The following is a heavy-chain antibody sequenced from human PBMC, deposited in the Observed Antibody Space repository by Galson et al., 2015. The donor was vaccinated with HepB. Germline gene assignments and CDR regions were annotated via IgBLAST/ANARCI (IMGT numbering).Heavy chain of an antibody. CDR1: GYTFTNYV. J-gene: IGHJ5*02. CDR3: ARSTITTTSDWFDA. V-gene: IGHV1-18*01. CDR2: ISADNGRT. Sequence: SVKVSCKASGYTFTNYVISWVRQAPGQGLEWMGWISADNGRTAYTQKLQARVTMTTDTSTSTAYMELRNLRSDDTAIYFCARSTITTTSDWFDAWGQGTLVTVSS. D-gene: IGHD4-11*01.